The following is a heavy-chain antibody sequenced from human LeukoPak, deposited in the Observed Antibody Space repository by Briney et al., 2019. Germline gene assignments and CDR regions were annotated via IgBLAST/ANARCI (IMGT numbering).Heavy chain of an antibody. D-gene: IGHD3-22*01. CDR3: ARDGQGSGYSDY. CDR2: ISTYNGST. Sequence: ASVKVSCKASGYTFTSYGISRVRQAPGQGLEWMGWISTYNGSTNYAQKLQGRVTMTTDTSTSTAYMELRSLRSDDTAVYYCARDGQGSGYSDYWGQGTLVTVSS. V-gene: IGHV1-18*01. J-gene: IGHJ4*02. CDR1: GYTFTSYG.